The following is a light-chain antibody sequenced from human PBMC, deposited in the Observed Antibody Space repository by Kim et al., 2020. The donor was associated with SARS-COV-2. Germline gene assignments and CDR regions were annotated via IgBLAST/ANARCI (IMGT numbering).Light chain of an antibody. J-gene: IGKJ1*01. Sequence: DVQMTQSPSTLSVSVADRVTITCRASRPIGAWLASFQQKPGKAPKLLIYKASSLETGVPSRFSGSGFGTDFTLTISSLQPDDSATYYCQQYDRFWTFGKGTKV. CDR1: RPIGAW. CDR3: QQYDRFWT. CDR2: KAS. V-gene: IGKV1-5*03.